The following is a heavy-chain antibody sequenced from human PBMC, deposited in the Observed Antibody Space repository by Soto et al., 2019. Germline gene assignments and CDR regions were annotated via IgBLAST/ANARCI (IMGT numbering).Heavy chain of an antibody. V-gene: IGHV3-66*01. CDR2: IYSGGST. D-gene: IGHD1-7*01. Sequence: PGGSLRLSCAASGFTVSSNYMSWVRQAPGKGLEWVSVIYSGGSTYYADSVKGRFTISRDNSKNTLYLQMNSLRAEDTAVYYCARTDNWNYFYDYWGQGTLVTVSS. CDR1: GFTVSSNY. J-gene: IGHJ4*02. CDR3: ARTDNWNYFYDY.